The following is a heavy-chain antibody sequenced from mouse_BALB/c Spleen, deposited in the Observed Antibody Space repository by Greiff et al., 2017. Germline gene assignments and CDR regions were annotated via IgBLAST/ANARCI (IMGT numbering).Heavy chain of an antibody. CDR2: ISYSGST. D-gene: IGHD1-1*01. J-gene: IGHJ1*01. CDR1: GDSITSGY. V-gene: IGHV3-8*02. CDR3: ARNYYGHWYFDV. Sequence: VQLKQSGPSLVKPSQTLSLTCSVTGDSITSGYWNWIRKFPGNKLEYMGYISYSGSTYYNPSLKSRISITRDTSKNQYYLQLNSVTTEDTATYYCARNYYGHWYFDVWGAGTTVTVSS.